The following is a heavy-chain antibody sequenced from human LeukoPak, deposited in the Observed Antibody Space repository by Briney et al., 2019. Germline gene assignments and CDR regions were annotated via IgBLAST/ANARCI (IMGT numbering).Heavy chain of an antibody. J-gene: IGHJ4*02. CDR1: GGSISSSSYY. D-gene: IGHD6-19*01. CDR3: ARLQQWLVPDY. CDR2: IYYSGST. Sequence: SETLSLTCTVAGGSISSSSYYWGWFRQPPGKGLEWIGSIYYSGSTYYNPSLKSRVTISVDTSKNQFSLKLSSVTAADTAVYYCARLQQWLVPDYWGQGTLVTVSS. V-gene: IGHV4-39*01.